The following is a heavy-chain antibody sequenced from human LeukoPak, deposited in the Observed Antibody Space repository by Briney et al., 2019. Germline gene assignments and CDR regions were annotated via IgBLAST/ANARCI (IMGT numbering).Heavy chain of an antibody. D-gene: IGHD3-22*01. Sequence: SVKVSCKAPGSTFSSYAISWVRQAPGQGLGWMGGIILIFCTANYAENFEGRVTITADESTSTAYMELSSLRSEDTAVYYCARGGYFYDSSGYYYEPYFDYWGQGTLVTVSS. CDR2: IILIFCTA. V-gene: IGHV1-69*13. CDR3: ARGGYFYDSSGYYYEPYFDY. J-gene: IGHJ4*02. CDR1: GSTFSSYA.